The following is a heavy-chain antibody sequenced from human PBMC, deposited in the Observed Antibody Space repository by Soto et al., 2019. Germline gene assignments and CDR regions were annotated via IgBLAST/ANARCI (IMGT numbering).Heavy chain of an antibody. Sequence: QVQLQESGPGLVKPSQTLSLTYTVSGGSISSGGYYWSWIRQHPGKGLEWIGYIYYSGSTYYNPSLKSRVTISVDTSKNQFSLKLSSVTAADTAVYYCARDLGSITMVRGVFDPWGQGTLVTVSS. D-gene: IGHD3-10*01. CDR1: GGSISSGGYY. CDR3: ARDLGSITMVRGVFDP. CDR2: IYYSGST. V-gene: IGHV4-31*03. J-gene: IGHJ5*02.